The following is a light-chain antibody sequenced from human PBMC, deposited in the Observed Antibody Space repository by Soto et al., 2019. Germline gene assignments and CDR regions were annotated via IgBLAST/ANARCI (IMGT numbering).Light chain of an antibody. J-gene: IGKJ2*01. Sequence: DIQMTQSPSSLSASVGDRVTITCRASRSVDNCLAWYQQKPGKAPKLLIHDASRLQSGVPLRFSGSGSGTEFTLTISGLQPDDLATYYCQQYITFYTFGQGTKLGIK. CDR2: DAS. CDR3: QQYITFYT. CDR1: RSVDNC. V-gene: IGKV1-5*01.